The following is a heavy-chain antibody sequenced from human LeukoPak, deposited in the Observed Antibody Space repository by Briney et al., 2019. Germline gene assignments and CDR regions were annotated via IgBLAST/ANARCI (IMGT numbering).Heavy chain of an antibody. CDR1: GFTFSGYA. Sequence: PGGSLRLSCAASGFTFSGYAMHWVRQAPGKGLEWVAVISYDGSNKYYADSVKGRFTISRDNSKNTLYLQMNSLRVEDTAVYYCARDSEEWLLRSTTLDYWGQGTLVTVSS. CDR3: ARDSEEWLLRSTTLDY. CDR2: ISYDGSNK. V-gene: IGHV3-30*04. D-gene: IGHD3-3*01. J-gene: IGHJ4*02.